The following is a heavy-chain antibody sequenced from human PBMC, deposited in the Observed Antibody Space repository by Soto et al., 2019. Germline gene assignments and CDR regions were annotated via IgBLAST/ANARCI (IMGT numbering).Heavy chain of an antibody. D-gene: IGHD3-22*01. V-gene: IGHV3-33*01. J-gene: IGHJ3*02. Sequence: QVQLVESGGGVVQPGRSLRLSCAASGFTFSSYGMHWVRQAPGKGLEWVAVIWYDGSNKYYADSVKGRFTISRDNSKNTLYLQMNSLRAEDTAVYYCARGSPKNYDSSGHAAFDIWGQGTMVTVSS. CDR3: ARGSPKNYDSSGHAAFDI. CDR2: IWYDGSNK. CDR1: GFTFSSYG.